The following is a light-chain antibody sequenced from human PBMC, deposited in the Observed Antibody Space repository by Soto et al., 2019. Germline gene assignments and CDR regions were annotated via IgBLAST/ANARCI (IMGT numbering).Light chain of an antibody. CDR1: SSNIGSNS. CDR2: RNN. J-gene: IGLJ2*01. V-gene: IGLV1-47*01. Sequence: QSAVTQSPSASGTPGQRVTISCSGSSSNIGSNSVYWYQQLPGMAPKLLIHRNNQRPSGVPDRISGSKSGTSASLAISGLRSEDEADYYCAAWDNGLSGVVFGGGTKLTVL. CDR3: AAWDNGLSGVV.